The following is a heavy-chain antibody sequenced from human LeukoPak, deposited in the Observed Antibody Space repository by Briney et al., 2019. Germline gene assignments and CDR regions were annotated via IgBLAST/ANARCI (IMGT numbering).Heavy chain of an antibody. CDR3: ARAPRAMTTVTTEKPLRY. Sequence: ASVKVSCKASGYTFTGYYMHWVRQAFGQGLEWMGWINPNSGGTNYAQKFQGRVTMTTDTSTSTAYMELRSLRSDDTAVYYCARAPRAMTTVTTEKPLRYWGQGTLVTVSS. D-gene: IGHD4-17*01. V-gene: IGHV1-2*02. J-gene: IGHJ4*02. CDR1: GYTFTGYY. CDR2: INPNSGGT.